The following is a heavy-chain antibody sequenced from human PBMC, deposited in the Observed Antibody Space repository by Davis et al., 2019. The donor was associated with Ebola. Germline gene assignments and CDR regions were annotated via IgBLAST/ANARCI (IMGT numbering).Heavy chain of an antibody. CDR3: ATLGNLGDAEYFQH. D-gene: IGHD3-16*01. CDR1: GYTFTGYY. V-gene: IGHV1-2*02. Sequence: ASVKVSCTASGYTFTGYYMHWVRQAPGQGLEWMGWINPNCGGTNYAQKFQGRVTMTRDTSISTAYMELSRLRSDDTAVYYCATLGNLGDAEYFQHWGQGTLVTVSS. J-gene: IGHJ1*01. CDR2: INPNCGGT.